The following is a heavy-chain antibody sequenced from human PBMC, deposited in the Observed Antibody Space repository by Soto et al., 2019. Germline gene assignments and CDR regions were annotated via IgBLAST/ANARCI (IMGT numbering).Heavy chain of an antibody. J-gene: IGHJ5*02. V-gene: IGHV3-30*18. CDR3: AKAFGAWSDS. CDR1: GFAFSTYG. D-gene: IGHD6-19*01. Sequence: QVHLVESGGGVVQPGRSLTISCVGSGFAFSTYGMHWVRQAPAKGLEWVALISYDGTDKYYADSVKGRFSISRDNSKQTLSLQMDSLRPEDTAVYYCAKAFGAWSDSWGQGTLVNVSS. CDR2: ISYDGTDK.